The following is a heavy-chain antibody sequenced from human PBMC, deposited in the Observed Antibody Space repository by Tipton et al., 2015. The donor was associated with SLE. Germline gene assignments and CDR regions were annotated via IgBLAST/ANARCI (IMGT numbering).Heavy chain of an antibody. J-gene: IGHJ3*02. Sequence: LRLSCSVSGDSVISSSYYWGWIRQPPGKGLEWIGSMYYSGGTYYNPSLKSRVTISVDTSKNQFSLMLRSVTAADTAVYYCARDGPYYDFWSGMGTFDIWGQGTMVTVSS. CDR1: GDSVISSSYY. CDR2: MYYSGGT. CDR3: ARDGPYYDFWSGMGTFDI. V-gene: IGHV4-39*07. D-gene: IGHD3-3*01.